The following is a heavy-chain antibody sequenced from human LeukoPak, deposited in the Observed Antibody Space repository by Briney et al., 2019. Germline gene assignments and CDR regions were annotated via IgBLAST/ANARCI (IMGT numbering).Heavy chain of an antibody. CDR2: IIPIFGIA. CDR3: ARDLLPYSSSSWFDP. J-gene: IGHJ5*02. CDR1: GGTFSSYA. D-gene: IGHD6-6*01. V-gene: IGHV1-69*04. Sequence: ASVKVSCKASGGTFSSYAISWVRQAPGQGLEWMGRIIPIFGIANYAQKLQGRVTITADKSTSTAYMELSSLRSEDTAVYYCARDLLPYSSSSWFDPWGPGNPGHRLL.